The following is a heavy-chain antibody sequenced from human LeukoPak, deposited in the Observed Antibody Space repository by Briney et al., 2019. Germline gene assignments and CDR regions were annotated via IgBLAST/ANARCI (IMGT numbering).Heavy chain of an antibody. V-gene: IGHV1-69*13. D-gene: IGHD2-2*02. Sequence: SVKVSCKASGGTFSSYAISWVRQAPGQGLERMGGIIPIFGTANYAQKFQGRVTITADESTSTAYMELSSLRSEDTAVYYCARAKDIVVVPAAISAFDIWGQGTMVTVSS. CDR2: IIPIFGTA. J-gene: IGHJ3*02. CDR1: GGTFSSYA. CDR3: ARAKDIVVVPAAISAFDI.